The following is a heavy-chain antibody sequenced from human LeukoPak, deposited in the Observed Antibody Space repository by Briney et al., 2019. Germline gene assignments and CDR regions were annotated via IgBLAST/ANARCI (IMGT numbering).Heavy chain of an antibody. CDR2: IDWNDDK. CDR3: ARMGGNYQFDS. D-gene: IGHD1-26*01. J-gene: IGHJ4*02. Sequence: SGPTLVYPTQTLTLTCTFSGFSLSTSGMRVTWIRQPPGKALEWLARIDWNDDKFYSTSLKTRLTISKDTSKSQVVLTMTNVDPVDTGTYYCARMGGNYQFDSWGQGTLVTVSS. CDR1: GFSLSTSGMR. V-gene: IGHV2-70*04.